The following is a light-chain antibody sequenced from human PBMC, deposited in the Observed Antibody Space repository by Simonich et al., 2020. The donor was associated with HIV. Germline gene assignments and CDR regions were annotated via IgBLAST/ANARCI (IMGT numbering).Light chain of an antibody. Sequence: DIVMTQSPDSLAVSLGERATINCKSNQSVLYSSNNKNYLAWYQQKPGQPPKLLIYWASTRESGVPDRFRGSGSGTDFTLTISSLQAEDVAVYYCQQYYTTPPTFGQGTKVEIK. J-gene: IGKJ1*01. V-gene: IGKV4-1*01. CDR1: QSVLYSSNNKNY. CDR3: QQYYTTPPT. CDR2: WAS.